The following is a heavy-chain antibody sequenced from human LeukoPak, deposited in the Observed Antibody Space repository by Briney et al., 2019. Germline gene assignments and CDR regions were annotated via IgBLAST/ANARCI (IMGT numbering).Heavy chain of an antibody. Sequence: SETLSLTCTVSGGSISSSSYYWGWIRQPPGKGLEWIGSIYYSGSTYYNPSLKSRVTISVDTSKNQFSLKLSSVTAADTAVYYCARGRSRYYYGSGSYYENWFDPWGQGTLVTVSS. CDR1: GGSISSSSYY. J-gene: IGHJ5*02. CDR2: IYYSGST. D-gene: IGHD3-10*01. V-gene: IGHV4-39*07. CDR3: ARGRSRYYYGSGSYYENWFDP.